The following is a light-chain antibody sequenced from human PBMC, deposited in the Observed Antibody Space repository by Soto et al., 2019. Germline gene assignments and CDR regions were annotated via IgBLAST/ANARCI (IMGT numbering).Light chain of an antibody. Sequence: QSALTQPASVSGSPGQSIHISCTGTSSDVGSGNVVSWYQHYPGKAPQLMIYEGFKRPSGVSSRFSGSKSGNTASLTISGLQAEDEAEYYCCSHAGSNTYVFGTGTKLTVL. CDR1: SSDVGSGNV. J-gene: IGLJ1*01. CDR3: CSHAGSNTYV. V-gene: IGLV2-23*01. CDR2: EGF.